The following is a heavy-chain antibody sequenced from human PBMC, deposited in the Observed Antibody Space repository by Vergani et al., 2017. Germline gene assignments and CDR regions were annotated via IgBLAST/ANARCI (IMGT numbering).Heavy chain of an antibody. V-gene: IGHV3-15*01. Sequence: EVQPVESGGGLVKPGGSLRLSCTTSGFTFSSAWMSWVRQAPGKGLEWVARIRPKTDGETTDYAAPVKGRFTISRDDSKNTLYLQMNSLKTEDTAVYYCTRHVRDCSSTSCYLGYYYYGMDVWGQGTTVTVSS. CDR2: IRPKTDGETT. D-gene: IGHD2-2*01. J-gene: IGHJ6*02. CDR1: GFTFSSAW. CDR3: TRHVRDCSSTSCYLGYYYYGMDV.